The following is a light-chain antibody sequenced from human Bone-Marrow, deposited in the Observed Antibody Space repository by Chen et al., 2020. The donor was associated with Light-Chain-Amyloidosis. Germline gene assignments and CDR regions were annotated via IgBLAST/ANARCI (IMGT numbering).Light chain of an antibody. Sequence: QSAPAQPASVSGSPGQSITISCTGTTGDIDGYNYVSWYQHHPGRAPKLILYEVSIRPSGVSNRFSGSKSGNTASLTISGLQADDEADYYCNSYSNSNSPYVFGTGTTVTVL. V-gene: IGLV2-14*01. J-gene: IGLJ1*01. CDR2: EVS. CDR1: TGDIDGYNY. CDR3: NSYSNSNSPYV.